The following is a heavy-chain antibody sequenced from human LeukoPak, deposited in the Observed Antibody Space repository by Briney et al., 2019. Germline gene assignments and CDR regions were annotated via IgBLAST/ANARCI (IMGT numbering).Heavy chain of an antibody. V-gene: IGHV3-23*01. D-gene: IGHD2-21*02. CDR3: AKDIVVVTAILFDY. CDR1: GFTFSSYA. Sequence: GGSLRLSCAASGFTFSSYAMSWVRQAPGKGLEWVSPISGSGGSTYYAASVKGRFTISRDNSKNTLYLQMNSLRAEDTAVYYCAKDIVVVTAILFDYWGQGTLVTVSS. J-gene: IGHJ4*02. CDR2: ISGSGGST.